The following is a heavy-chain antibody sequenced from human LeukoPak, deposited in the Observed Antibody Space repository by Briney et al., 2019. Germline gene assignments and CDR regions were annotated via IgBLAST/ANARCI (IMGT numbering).Heavy chain of an antibody. V-gene: IGHV4-34*01. CDR3: ARDKGSGYYYDDAFDI. Sequence: SETLSLTCAVYGGSFSGYYWSWIRQPPGKGLEWIGEINHSGSTNYNPSLKSRVTISVDTSKNQFSLKLSSVTAADTAVYYCARDKGSGYYYDDAFDIWGQGTMVTVSS. CDR2: INHSGST. D-gene: IGHD3-22*01. J-gene: IGHJ3*02. CDR1: GGSFSGYY.